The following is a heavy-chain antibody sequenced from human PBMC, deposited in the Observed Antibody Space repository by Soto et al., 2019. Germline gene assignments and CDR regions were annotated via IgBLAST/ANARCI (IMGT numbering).Heavy chain of an antibody. V-gene: IGHV4-30-2*01. D-gene: IGHD4-17*01. CDR2: TYDSGTT. Sequence: QLQLQESGSGLVKPSQTLSLTCAVSGGSISSGGYSWSWIRQPPGKGLEWIGYTYDSGTTYYNPSLKSRVTISVDRSKNKVSLKLSSVTAADTAVYYCARAHYGDYGYGMDVWGQGTTVTVSS. CDR3: ARAHYGDYGYGMDV. CDR1: GGSISSGGYS. J-gene: IGHJ6*02.